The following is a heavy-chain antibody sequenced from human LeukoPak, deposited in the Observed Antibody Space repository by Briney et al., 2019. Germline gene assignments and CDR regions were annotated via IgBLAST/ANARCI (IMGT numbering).Heavy chain of an antibody. V-gene: IGHV3-23*01. Sequence: SGGSLRLSCVASGFTFSSYPMNWVRQSPERGPEWVSAISGTGGSTSYADSLKGRFTISRDNSKNTLYLQMSSLTAEDTAVYYCAKECGRDYDDRAFDIWGQGTMVTVSS. D-gene: IGHD3-22*01. J-gene: IGHJ3*02. CDR3: AKECGRDYDDRAFDI. CDR1: GFTFSSYP. CDR2: ISGTGGST.